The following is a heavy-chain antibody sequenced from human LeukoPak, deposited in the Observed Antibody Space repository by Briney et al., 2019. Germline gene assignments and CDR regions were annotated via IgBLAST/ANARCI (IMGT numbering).Heavy chain of an antibody. Sequence: GGSLRLSCAASGFTFSSYAMSWVRQAPGKGLEWVSAISGSGGSTYYADSVKGRFTISRDDSKNTLYLQMNSLRAEDTAVYYCAKEIFDVVVPAAIAYYYYGMDVWGQGTTVTVSS. V-gene: IGHV3-23*01. D-gene: IGHD2-2*02. CDR3: AKEIFDVVVPAAIAYYYYGMDV. CDR1: GFTFSSYA. CDR2: ISGSGGST. J-gene: IGHJ6*02.